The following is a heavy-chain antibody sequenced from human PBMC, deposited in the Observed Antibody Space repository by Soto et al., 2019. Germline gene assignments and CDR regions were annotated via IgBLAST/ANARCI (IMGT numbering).Heavy chain of an antibody. D-gene: IGHD3-10*01. CDR1: GGTFSSYA. CDR3: ARDITVAGYYYGMDV. CDR2: IIPIFGTA. Sequence: SVKVSCKASGGTFSSYAISWVRQAPGQGLEWMGGIIPIFGTANYAQKFQGRVTITADESMSTAYMELSSLRSEDTAVYYCARDITVAGYYYGMDVWGQGTTVTV. J-gene: IGHJ6*02. V-gene: IGHV1-69*13.